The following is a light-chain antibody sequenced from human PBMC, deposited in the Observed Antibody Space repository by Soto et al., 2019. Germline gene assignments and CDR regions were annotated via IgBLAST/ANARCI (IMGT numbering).Light chain of an antibody. CDR1: QSISGW. V-gene: IGKV1-5*03. J-gene: IGKJ1*01. Sequence: DIQMTQSPSTLSASVGDRVTITCRASQSISGWLAWYQQKAGKAPNLLIYKASRLESGVPSRFSGSGSETEFTLTISGLQPGDSATYYCQQYNSYSPTFGQGTKVEGK. CDR2: KAS. CDR3: QQYNSYSPT.